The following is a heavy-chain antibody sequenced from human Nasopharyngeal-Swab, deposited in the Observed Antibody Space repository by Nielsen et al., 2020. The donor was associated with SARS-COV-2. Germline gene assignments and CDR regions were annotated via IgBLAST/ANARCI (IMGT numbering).Heavy chain of an antibody. Sequence: GGSLRLSCAASGFTFSSYAMSWVRQAPGKGLEWVSAISGSGGSTYYADSVKGRFTISRDNSKNTLYLQMNSLRAEDTAVYYGAKSKGMADAFDIWGQGTMVTVSS. CDR3: AKSKGMADAFDI. D-gene: IGHD5-24*01. CDR2: ISGSGGST. CDR1: GFTFSSYA. J-gene: IGHJ3*02. V-gene: IGHV3-23*01.